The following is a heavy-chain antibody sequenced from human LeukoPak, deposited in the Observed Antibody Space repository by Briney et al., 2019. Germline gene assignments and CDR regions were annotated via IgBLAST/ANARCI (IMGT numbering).Heavy chain of an antibody. CDR2: IKQDGSEK. V-gene: IGHV3-7*01. CDR3: ARDSAGNDY. Sequence: GGALRLSCPASGFTFITYWMSWVRQPPGKGLEWVANIKQDGSEKYYVDSVKGRFTISRDNAKNSLYLQMNSLRTEDTAMYYCARDSAGNDYWGQGTLVTVSS. CDR1: GFTFITYW. J-gene: IGHJ4*02. D-gene: IGHD6-13*01.